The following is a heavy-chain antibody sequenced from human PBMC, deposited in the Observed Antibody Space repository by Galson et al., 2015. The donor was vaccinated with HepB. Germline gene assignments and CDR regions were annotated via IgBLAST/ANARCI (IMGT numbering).Heavy chain of an antibody. CDR1: GFTFSSYA. D-gene: IGHD6-19*01. Sequence: SLRLSCAASGFTFSSYAMSWVRQAPGQGLEWVSAISGSGGSTYYADSVKGRFTISRDNSKNTLYLQMNSLRAEDTAVYYCAKDRGRIAVAGTLWMSWFDPWGQGTLVTVSS. CDR2: ISGSGGST. CDR3: AKDRGRIAVAGTLWMSWFDP. J-gene: IGHJ5*02. V-gene: IGHV3-23*01.